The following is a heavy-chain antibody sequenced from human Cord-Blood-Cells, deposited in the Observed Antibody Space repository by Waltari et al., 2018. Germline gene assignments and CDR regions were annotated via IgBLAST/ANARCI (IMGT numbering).Heavy chain of an antibody. CDR3: ARGDPTVTTAFDI. Sequence: QVQLVQSGAEVKTPGASVKVSCKASGYTFPSYDINWLRPATGQGLEWMGWMNPNSCNTGYAQKFQGRVTMTRNTSISTAYMELSSLRSEDTAVYYCARGDPTVTTAFDIWGQGTMVTVSS. J-gene: IGHJ3*02. CDR2: MNPNSCNT. CDR1: GYTFPSYD. D-gene: IGHD4-4*01. V-gene: IGHV1-8*01.